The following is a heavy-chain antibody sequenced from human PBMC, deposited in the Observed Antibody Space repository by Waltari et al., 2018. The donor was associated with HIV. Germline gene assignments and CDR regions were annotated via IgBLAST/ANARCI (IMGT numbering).Heavy chain of an antibody. CDR1: GGSFSGYY. J-gene: IGHJ6*02. V-gene: IGHV4-34*01. D-gene: IGHD3-22*01. Sequence: QVQLQQWGAGLLKPSETLSLTCAVYGGSFSGYYWRWIRQPPGKGLEWLGEINHSGSTNYNPSLKSRVTISVDTSKNQFSLKLSSVTAADTAVYYCARGPNYYDSLLSRPTGYYYYYYGMDVWGQGTTVTVSS. CDR2: INHSGST. CDR3: ARGPNYYDSLLSRPTGYYYYYYGMDV.